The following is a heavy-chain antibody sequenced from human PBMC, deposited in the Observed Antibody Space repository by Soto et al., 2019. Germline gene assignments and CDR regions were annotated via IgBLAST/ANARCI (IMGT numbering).Heavy chain of an antibody. CDR1: SGSMTNYY. D-gene: IGHD2-15*01. CDR2: IRSGGGT. J-gene: IGHJ3*02. V-gene: IGHV4-59*08. CDR3: VKVGCTTASCSPSMRAFDI. Sequence: PSETLSLTCTVSSGSMTNYYWSWIRQPPGRGLEWIAYIRSGGGTSYDPSLKSRVTISVDTSRNQFSLRLSALTAADTAIYYCVKVGCTTASCSPSMRAFDIWGQGTMVTVSS.